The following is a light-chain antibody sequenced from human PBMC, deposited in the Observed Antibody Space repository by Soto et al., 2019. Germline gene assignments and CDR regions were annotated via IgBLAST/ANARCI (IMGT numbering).Light chain of an antibody. Sequence: IHMTLSPSALSATIGNSVIITCRASQDIGTYLNWYQHKPGKAPKHLIYAASSLQTGVPSRFTGSGSGTEFTLTIDRLQPEDFATYYCQQSDTTPRNTLGQGTRLEIK. CDR2: AAS. J-gene: IGKJ5*01. CDR3: QQSDTTPRNT. V-gene: IGKV1-39*01. CDR1: QDIGTY.